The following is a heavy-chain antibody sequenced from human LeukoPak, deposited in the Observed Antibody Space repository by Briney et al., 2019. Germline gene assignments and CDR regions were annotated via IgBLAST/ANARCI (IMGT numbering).Heavy chain of an antibody. D-gene: IGHD3-22*01. Sequence: GRSLRLSCAASGFTFSSYGMHWVRQAPGKGLEWVAVIWYDGSNKYYADSVKGRFTISRDNSKNTLYLQMNSLRAEDTAVYYCARDWYYYDSSGYYDYWGQGTLVTVSS. J-gene: IGHJ4*02. CDR1: GFTFSSYG. CDR3: ARDWYYYDSSGYYDY. CDR2: IWYDGSNK. V-gene: IGHV3-33*01.